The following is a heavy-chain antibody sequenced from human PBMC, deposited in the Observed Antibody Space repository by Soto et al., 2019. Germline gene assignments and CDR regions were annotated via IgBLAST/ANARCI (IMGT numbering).Heavy chain of an antibody. CDR3: ARDGYDHI. D-gene: IGHD3-16*01. Sequence: LCGGSISSGDYYWSWIRQPPGKGLEWIGYIYYSGSTYYNPSLKSRVTISVDTSKNQFSLKLSSVTAADTAVYYCARDGYDHIWGQGTMVTVSS. CDR1: GGSISSGDYY. CDR2: IYYSGST. V-gene: IGHV4-30-4*01. J-gene: IGHJ3*02.